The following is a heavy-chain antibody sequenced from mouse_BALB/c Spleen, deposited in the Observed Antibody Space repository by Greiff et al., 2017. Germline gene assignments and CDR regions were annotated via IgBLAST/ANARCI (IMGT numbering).Heavy chain of an antibody. CDR3: ARGPATGWFAY. CDR2: IDPANGNT. D-gene: IGHD1-2*01. J-gene: IGHJ3*01. Sequence: VQLKQSGAELVKPGASVKLSCTASGFNITDTYMHWVKQRPEQGLEWIGRIDPANGNTKYDPKFQGKATITADTSSNTAYLQLSSLTSEDTAVYYCARGPATGWFAYWGQGTLVTVSA. V-gene: IGHV14-3*02. CDR1: GFNITDTY.